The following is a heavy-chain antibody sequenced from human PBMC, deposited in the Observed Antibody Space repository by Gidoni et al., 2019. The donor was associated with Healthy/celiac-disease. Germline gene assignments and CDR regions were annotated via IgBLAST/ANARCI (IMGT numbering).Heavy chain of an antibody. V-gene: IGHV3-48*01. Sequence: GFTFSSYSMNWVRQAPGKGLEWVSYISSSSSTIYYADSVKGRFTISRDNAKNSLYLQMNSLRAEDTAVYYCARGPLNQLDYWGQGTLVTVSS. CDR1: GFTFSSYS. CDR3: ARGPLNQLDY. D-gene: IGHD1-1*01. J-gene: IGHJ4*02. CDR2: ISSSSSTI.